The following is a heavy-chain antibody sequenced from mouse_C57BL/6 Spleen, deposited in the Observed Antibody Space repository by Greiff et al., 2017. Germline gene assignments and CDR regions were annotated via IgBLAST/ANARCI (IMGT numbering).Heavy chain of an antibody. Sequence: EVMLVESEGGLVQPGSSMKLSCTASGFTFSDYYMAWVRPVPEKGLEWVANINYDGSSTYYLDSLKSRFIISRDNAKNILYLQMSSLKSEDTATYYCARDRTFAYWGQGTLVTVSA. J-gene: IGHJ3*01. CDR2: INYDGSST. CDR1: GFTFSDYY. V-gene: IGHV5-16*01. D-gene: IGHD3-3*01. CDR3: ARDRTFAY.